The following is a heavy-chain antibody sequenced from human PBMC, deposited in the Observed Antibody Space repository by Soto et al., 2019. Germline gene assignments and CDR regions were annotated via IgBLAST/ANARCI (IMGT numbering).Heavy chain of an antibody. CDR1: GFSFSSYW. Sequence: EVQLVESGGGLVQPGGSLRLSCAASGFSFSSYWMHWVRQVPGKGLVWVSRINSDGSNTNYADSVKGRFTISRDNGKNTLYLQMNSLRVEDTAVYYCARDGLCTDGTGGSCHSRFLHNWFDPWGQGTLVTVSS. J-gene: IGHJ5*02. CDR3: ARDGLCTDGTGGSCHSRFLHNWFDP. V-gene: IGHV3-74*01. D-gene: IGHD2-15*01. CDR2: INSDGSNT.